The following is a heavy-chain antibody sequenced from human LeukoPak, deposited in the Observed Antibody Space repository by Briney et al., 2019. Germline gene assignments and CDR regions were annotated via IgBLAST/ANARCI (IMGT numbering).Heavy chain of an antibody. V-gene: IGHV3-30-3*01. CDR3: ARVTVDSSSIVEAFDI. D-gene: IGHD6-6*01. J-gene: IGHJ3*02. Sequence: PGRSLRLSCAASGFTFSSYAMHWVRQAPGKGLEWVAVISYDGSNKYYADSVKGRFTISRDNSKNTLYLQMNSLRAEDTAVYYCARVTVDSSSIVEAFDIWGQGTMVTVSS. CDR2: ISYDGSNK. CDR1: GFTFSSYA.